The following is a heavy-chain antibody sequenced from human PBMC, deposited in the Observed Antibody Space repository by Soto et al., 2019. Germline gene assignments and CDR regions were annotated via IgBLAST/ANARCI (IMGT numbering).Heavy chain of an antibody. Sequence: PGESLKISCKGSGYSFTSYLICWVRQMPVKGLEWMGIIYPGDSDTRYSPSFQGQVTISAEKSISTAYLQWSSLKASDNAMYYCARHPISGYDAQFDYLGQRTLVTLCS. V-gene: IGHV5-51*01. CDR3: ARHPISGYDAQFDY. CDR1: GYSFTSYL. CDR2: IYPGDSDT. J-gene: IGHJ4*02. D-gene: IGHD5-12*01.